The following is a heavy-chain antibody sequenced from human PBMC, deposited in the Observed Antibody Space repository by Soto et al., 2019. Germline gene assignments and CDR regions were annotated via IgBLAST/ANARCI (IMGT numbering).Heavy chain of an antibody. CDR2: IYHSGST. CDR1: GGSISSSSYY. Sequence: PSETLSLTCTVSGGSISSSSYYWGWIRQPPGKGLEWIGRIYHSGSTNYNPSLKSRVTISVDTSKNQFSLKLSSVTAADTAVYYCARGSRRYFDWFSYWFDPWGQGTLVTVSS. J-gene: IGHJ5*02. V-gene: IGHV4-39*07. CDR3: ARGSRRYFDWFSYWFDP. D-gene: IGHD3-9*01.